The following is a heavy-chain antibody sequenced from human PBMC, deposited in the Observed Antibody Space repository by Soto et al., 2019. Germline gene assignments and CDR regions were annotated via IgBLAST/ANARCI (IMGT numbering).Heavy chain of an antibody. J-gene: IGHJ4*02. CDR3: ARDVSDRGWLDY. D-gene: IGHD6-19*01. CDR1: GVSVSSATYH. Sequence: QVQLQESGPGLVKPSETLSLTCTVSGVSVSSATYHWSWLRQPQGKGLEWSVYISYSGNTDSTSSRRSRVIIYMATSKNQISLNLSSVTAADTSMYDCARDVSDRGWLDYWGQGTLVIVSS. V-gene: IGHV4-61*01. CDR2: ISYSGNT.